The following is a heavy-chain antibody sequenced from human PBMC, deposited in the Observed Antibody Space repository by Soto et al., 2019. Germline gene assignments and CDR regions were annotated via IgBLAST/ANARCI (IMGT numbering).Heavy chain of an antibody. CDR2: ISYDGSNR. CDR3: AKDRMVRSYYYGMDV. D-gene: IGHD5-18*01. J-gene: IGHJ6*02. CDR1: GDSGFSFSSYG. Sequence: QVHLVESGGGVVQPGGSLRLSCAASGDSGFSFSSYGIHWVRQAPGKGLEWVSVISYDGSNRHFADSVKGRFAVSRDDAMHTVYLQMNALRPEDKAVYYCAKDRMVRSYYYGMDVWGQGTTVTVSS. V-gene: IGHV3-30*18.